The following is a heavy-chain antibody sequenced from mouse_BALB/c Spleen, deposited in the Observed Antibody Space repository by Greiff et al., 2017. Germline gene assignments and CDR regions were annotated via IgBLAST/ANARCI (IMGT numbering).Heavy chain of an antibody. V-gene: IGHV1-87*01. J-gene: IGHJ3*01. CDR3: ARGEDYGNYDWFAY. CDR1: GYTFTSYW. Sequence: VQLVESGAELARPGASLKLSCTASGYTFTSYWMQWVHQTPGQGLEWIGAIYTGDGDTRYTQKFKGKATLTADKSSSTAYMQLSSLASEDSAVYYCARGEDYGNYDWFAYWGQGTLVTVSA. CDR2: IYTGDGDT. D-gene: IGHD2-1*01.